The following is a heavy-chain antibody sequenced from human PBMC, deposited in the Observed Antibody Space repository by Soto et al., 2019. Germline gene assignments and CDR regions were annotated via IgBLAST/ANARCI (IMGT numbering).Heavy chain of an antibody. J-gene: IGHJ3*02. CDR2: IYYSGST. V-gene: IGHV4-59*01. CDR3: AGRLPLVTTTGDGFDI. D-gene: IGHD2-21*02. CDR1: GGSISSYY. Sequence: QVQLQESGPGLVKPSETLSLTCTVSGGSISSYYWSWIRQPPGKGLEWIGFIYYSGSTNYNPSLKTRATISVDMSKYQRYMRLSSVTAADTALYYCAGRLPLVTTTGDGFDIWGQGTMVTVSS.